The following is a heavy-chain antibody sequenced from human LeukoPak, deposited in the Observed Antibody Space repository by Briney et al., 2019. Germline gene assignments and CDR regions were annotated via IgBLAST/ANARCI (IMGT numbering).Heavy chain of an antibody. J-gene: IGHJ5*02. V-gene: IGHV4-4*02. D-gene: IGHD6-19*01. CDR2: IYHTGDT. CDR3: ARGAYSSGWHWFDP. Sequence: PSETLSLTCAVSGGSISSRNWWSWVRQPPGKGLEWVGEIYHTGDTSCNPSLKSRVTISVDKSQSQFSLRLTSVTAADTAVYYCARGAYSSGWHWFDPWGQGTLVTVSS. CDR1: GGSISSRNW.